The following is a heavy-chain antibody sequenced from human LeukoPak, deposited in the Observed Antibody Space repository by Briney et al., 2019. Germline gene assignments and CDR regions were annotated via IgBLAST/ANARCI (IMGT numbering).Heavy chain of an antibody. V-gene: IGHV4-59*01. CDR2: IYDSGST. CDR1: GGSMSSYY. D-gene: IGHD6-13*01. CDR3: AISYSSWHFDY. J-gene: IGHJ4*02. Sequence: SETLSLTCYVSGGSMSSYYCSWIRQPPGKGLEWIGYIYDSGSTNYNPSLKSRVTISADTSKNQFSLKLTSVTAADTAVYYCAISYSSWHFDYWGQGSLATVSS.